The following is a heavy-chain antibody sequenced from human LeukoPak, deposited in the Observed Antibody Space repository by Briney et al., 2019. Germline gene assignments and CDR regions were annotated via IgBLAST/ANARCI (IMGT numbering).Heavy chain of an antibody. CDR2: ISGSGGRT. CDR1: GFTFSSYA. Sequence: GGSLRLSCAASGFTFSSYAMSWVRQAPGKGLEWVSAISGSGGRTHYTDSVKGRFTISRDNSKNTLYLQMNSLRAEDTAVYYCATPPTVTRNYWGQGTLVTVSS. J-gene: IGHJ4*02. D-gene: IGHD4-17*01. V-gene: IGHV3-23*01. CDR3: ATPPTVTRNY.